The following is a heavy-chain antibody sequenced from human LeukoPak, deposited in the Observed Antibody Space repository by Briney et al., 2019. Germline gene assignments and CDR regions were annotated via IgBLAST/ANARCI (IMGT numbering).Heavy chain of an antibody. Sequence: PSETLSLTCTVSGGSISSSSYYWGWIRQPPGKGLEWIGSIYYSGSTYYNPSLKSRVTISVDTSKNQFSLKLSSVTAADTAVYYCARHRGIAAAGRGLDYWGQGTLVTVSS. D-gene: IGHD6-13*01. CDR2: IYYSGST. V-gene: IGHV4-39*01. J-gene: IGHJ4*02. CDR3: ARHRGIAAAGRGLDY. CDR1: GGSISSSSYY.